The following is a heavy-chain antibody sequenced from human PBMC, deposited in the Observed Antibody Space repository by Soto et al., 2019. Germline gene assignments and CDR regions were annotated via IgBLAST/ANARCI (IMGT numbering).Heavy chain of an antibody. CDR1: GFTFSTHS. J-gene: IGHJ4*01. CDR3: VRHSGYALDY. CDR2: ISSTSTYI. D-gene: IGHD5-12*01. Sequence: GGSLRLSCAASGFTFSTHSMNWVRQAPGKGLQWVSSISSTSTYIYHADSLKGRFTIPRDNAKNSVYLQMNSLRAEDTAVYYCVRHSGYALDYWGHGTLVTVSS. V-gene: IGHV3-21*01.